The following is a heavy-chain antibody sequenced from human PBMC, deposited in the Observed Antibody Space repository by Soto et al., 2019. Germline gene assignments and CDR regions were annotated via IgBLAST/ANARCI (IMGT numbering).Heavy chain of an antibody. Sequence: PGGSLRLSCAASGFTFSSYGMHWVRQAPGKGLEWVAVIWYDGSNKYYADSVKGRFTISRDNSKNTLYLQMNSLRAEDTAVYYCARDSVARYYYMDVWGKGTTVTVSS. CDR2: IWYDGSNK. CDR1: GFTFSSYG. D-gene: IGHD6-19*01. J-gene: IGHJ6*03. V-gene: IGHV3-33*01. CDR3: ARDSVARYYYMDV.